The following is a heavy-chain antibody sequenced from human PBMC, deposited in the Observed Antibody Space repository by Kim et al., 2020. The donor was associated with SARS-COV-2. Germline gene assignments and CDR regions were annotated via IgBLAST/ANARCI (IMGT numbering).Heavy chain of an antibody. V-gene: IGHV1-3*01. CDR2: INAPNGDT. Sequence: ASVKVSCKASGYRFTTYAIHWVRQAPGQSLECMGWINAPNGDTRYSQMFQDRLTITRDTSASTAYMELSSLRSEDTAVYYCARGLIILEREGFDHWGQGALVTVSS. CDR3: ARGLIILEREGFDH. J-gene: IGHJ4*02. D-gene: IGHD1-1*01. CDR1: GYRFTTYA.